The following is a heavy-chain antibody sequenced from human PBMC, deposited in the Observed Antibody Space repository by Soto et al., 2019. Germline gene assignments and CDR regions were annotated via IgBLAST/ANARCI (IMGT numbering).Heavy chain of an antibody. J-gene: IGHJ4*02. CDR2: ISYHGSNT. D-gene: IGHD6-19*01. CDR3: AKMGPYSSDSDYYFDC. Sequence: QVQLVESGGAVVQPGRSLRLSCAASGFTFSSSAMHWVRQAPGKGLEWVAFISYHGSNTYYADSVKGRFTISRDNSENTLYLQMNSLRPDDTAVYYCAKMGPYSSDSDYYFDCWGQGTLVTVSS. CDR1: GFTFSSSA. V-gene: IGHV3-30-3*01.